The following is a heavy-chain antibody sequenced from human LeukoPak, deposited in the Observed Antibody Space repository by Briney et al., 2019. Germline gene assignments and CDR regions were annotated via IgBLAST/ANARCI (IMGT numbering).Heavy chain of an antibody. CDR1: GFTFSSSG. CDR2: IRYDGSNK. J-gene: IGHJ6*03. Sequence: GGSLRLSCAASGFTFSSSGMHWVRQAPGKGLEWVAFIRYDGSNKYYADSVKGRFTISRDNSKNTLYLQMNSLRAEDTAVYYCAKDQWGGNSERRPSYYYYMDVWGKGTTVTVSS. D-gene: IGHD4-23*01. V-gene: IGHV3-30*02. CDR3: AKDQWGGNSERRPSYYYYMDV.